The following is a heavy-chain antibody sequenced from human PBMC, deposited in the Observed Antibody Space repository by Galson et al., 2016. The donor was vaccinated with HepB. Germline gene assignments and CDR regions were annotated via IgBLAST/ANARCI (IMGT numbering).Heavy chain of an antibody. D-gene: IGHD3-10*01. CDR3: ARLRTGDSGSYYYDY. J-gene: IGHJ4*02. CDR2: IDPTTTYI. CDR1: AFSFSTYS. V-gene: IGHV3-21*01. Sequence: SLRLSCAASAFSFSTYSMNWVRQAPGKGLEWVSSIDPTTTYIYYADSLKGRFTISRDNAKNSLYLQVNSLRDEDTAVYYCARLRTGDSGSYYYDYLGQGTLVTVSA.